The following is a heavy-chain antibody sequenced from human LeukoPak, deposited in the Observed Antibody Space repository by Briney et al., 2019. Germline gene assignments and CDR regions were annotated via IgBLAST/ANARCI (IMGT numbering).Heavy chain of an antibody. Sequence: GGSLRLSCAASGFSFSSNYMSWVRQAPGKGLEWVSVLYSGGSTYYADSVKGRFTISRDNLKNTLYLQMNSLRAEDTAVYYCARRGSGRYFDCWGQGTLVTVSS. CDR1: GFSFSSNY. V-gene: IGHV3-66*04. CDR3: ARRGSGRYFDC. CDR2: LYSGGST. J-gene: IGHJ4*02. D-gene: IGHD6-19*01.